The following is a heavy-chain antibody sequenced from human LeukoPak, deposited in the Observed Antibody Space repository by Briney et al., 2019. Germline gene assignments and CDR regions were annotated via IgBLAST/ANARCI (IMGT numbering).Heavy chain of an antibody. CDR1: GFTFSTYG. CDR2: IYSGGST. CDR3: ARESDILTGYPFDY. Sequence: GGSLRLSCSASGFTFSTYGMHWVRQAPGKGLEWVSVIYSGGSTYYADSVKGRFTISRDDSKKTVYLQMNSLRAEDTAVYYCARESDILTGYPFDYWGQGTLVTVSS. J-gene: IGHJ4*02. D-gene: IGHD3-9*01. V-gene: IGHV3-66*01.